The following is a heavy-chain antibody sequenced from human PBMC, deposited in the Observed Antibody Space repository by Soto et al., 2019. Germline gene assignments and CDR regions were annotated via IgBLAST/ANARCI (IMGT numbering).Heavy chain of an antibody. CDR1: GGSFTGYS. D-gene: IGHD1-7*01. CDR3: ARGFKELQLKYYFYFYLMDA. Sequence: PSETLSLTCAVYGGSFTGYSWTWIRQPPGKGLEWVGEINHSGSSNYNPSLKSRVTISVDTSKNQISLKLSSVTAADTAVYYCARGFKELQLKYYFYFYLMDAWGQGTTVTVSS. J-gene: IGHJ6*02. CDR2: INHSGSS. V-gene: IGHV4-34*01.